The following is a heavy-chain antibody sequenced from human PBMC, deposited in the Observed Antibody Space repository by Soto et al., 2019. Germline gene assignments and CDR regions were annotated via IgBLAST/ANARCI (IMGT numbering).Heavy chain of an antibody. Sequence: EVQLVESGGGLVQPGGSLRLSCAASGFTFSSYWMHWVRQAPGKGRVWVSRSNSDGRSTSYADSVKGRFTISRDNAKNTLYLQMNSLRAEDTAVYYCASYYGSGIYHPKYWGQGTLVTVAS. D-gene: IGHD3-10*01. V-gene: IGHV3-74*01. CDR2: SNSDGRST. J-gene: IGHJ4*02. CDR1: GFTFSSYW. CDR3: ASYYGSGIYHPKY.